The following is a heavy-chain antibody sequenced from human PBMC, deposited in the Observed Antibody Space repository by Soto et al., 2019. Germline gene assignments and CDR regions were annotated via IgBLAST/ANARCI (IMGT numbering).Heavy chain of an antibody. J-gene: IGHJ4*02. CDR1: GGSISSYY. Sequence: QVQLQESGPGLVKPSETLSLTCTVSGGSISSYYWSWIRQPPGKGLEWIGYIYYSGSTNYNPSLKSRLTISVDTSKNQFSLKLSSVTAADTAVYYCARRRGYSYESWGQGTLVTVSS. CDR3: ARRRGYSYES. V-gene: IGHV4-59*08. D-gene: IGHD5-18*01. CDR2: IYYSGST.